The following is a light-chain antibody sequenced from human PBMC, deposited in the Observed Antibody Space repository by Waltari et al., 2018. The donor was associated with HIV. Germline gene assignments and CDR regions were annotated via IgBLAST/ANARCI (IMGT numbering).Light chain of an antibody. CDR1: SGSIASNS. CDR2: EDN. Sequence: PGKTVTISCTRSSGSIASNSVQWYQQRPGSSPTTVIYEDNQRPSGVPDRFSGSIDSSSNSASLTISGLKTEDEADYYCQSYDSSNQVFGGGTKLTVL. J-gene: IGLJ2*01. CDR3: QSYDSSNQV. V-gene: IGLV6-57*01.